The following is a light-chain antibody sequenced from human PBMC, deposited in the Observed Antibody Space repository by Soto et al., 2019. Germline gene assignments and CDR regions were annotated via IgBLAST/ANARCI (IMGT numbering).Light chain of an antibody. V-gene: IGKV3-20*01. CDR2: GTS. J-gene: IGKJ1*01. CDR1: QSVSSSY. CDR3: RQYGSSPCT. Sequence: EIVLTQSPGTLSLSPGERATLSCRASQSVSSSYLAWYQQKRGQAPRLLIYGTSTRVTGIPDRFSGSGSGTYFTLTISILEPEDLAVYHCRQYGSSPCTFGQGTKVEIK.